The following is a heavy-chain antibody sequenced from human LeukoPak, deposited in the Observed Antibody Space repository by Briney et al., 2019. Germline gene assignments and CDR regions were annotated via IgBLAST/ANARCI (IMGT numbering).Heavy chain of an antibody. D-gene: IGHD3-22*01. J-gene: IGHJ2*01. CDR1: GFTFSGSA. CDR2: IRSKANSYAT. Sequence: PGGSLKLSCADSGFTFSGSAMHWVRQASGKGLEWVGRIRSKANSYATAYAASVKGRFAISRDDSKNTAYLQMNSLKTEDTAVYYCTRQTTYYYDSSGLWCFDLWGRGTLV. V-gene: IGHV3-73*01. CDR3: TRQTTYYYDSSGLWCFDL.